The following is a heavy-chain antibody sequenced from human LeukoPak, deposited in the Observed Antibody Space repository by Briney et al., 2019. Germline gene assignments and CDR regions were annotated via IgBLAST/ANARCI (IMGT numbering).Heavy chain of an antibody. CDR2: IKPNSGDT. Sequence: ASVKVSCTSSGYSSTDYYIYWAGQAPGQGLEWMGWIKPNSGDTNYVQKFEGRVTMTRDTSISTAYMELSSLRSDDRAVYYCATKKYGGYFYAFWGQGTLVTVSS. CDR1: GYSSTDYY. D-gene: IGHD4/OR15-4a*01. J-gene: IGHJ4*02. CDR3: ATKKYGGYFYAF. V-gene: IGHV1-2*02.